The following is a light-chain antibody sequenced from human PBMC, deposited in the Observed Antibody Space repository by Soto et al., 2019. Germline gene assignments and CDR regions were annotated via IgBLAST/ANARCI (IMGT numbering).Light chain of an antibody. V-gene: IGKV2-28*01. CDR2: LGS. CDR1: QSLLYSNGYNY. J-gene: IGKJ3*01. CDR3: MQALQAPFT. Sequence: DIVMTQSPLSLPVTPGEPASISCRSSQSLLYSNGYNYLDWYLQKPGQSPQLLIYLGSNRASGVPDRFSGSGSGTDFTLKIGRVEAEDVGVYYCMQALQAPFTFGPGTKVDIK.